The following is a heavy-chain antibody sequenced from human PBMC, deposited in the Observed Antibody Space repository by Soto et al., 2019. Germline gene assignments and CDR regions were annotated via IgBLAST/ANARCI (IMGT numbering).Heavy chain of an antibody. CDR2: IYYSGST. CDR3: ARARMTTVTDFDY. Sequence: ETLSLTCTVSGGAISSYYWSWIRQPPGKGLEWIGYIYYSGSTNYNPSLKSRVTISTDTSKNQISLKLSSVTAADTAVYYCARARMTTVTDFDYWGQGTLVTVSS. D-gene: IGHD4-17*01. J-gene: IGHJ4*02. V-gene: IGHV4-59*01. CDR1: GGAISSYY.